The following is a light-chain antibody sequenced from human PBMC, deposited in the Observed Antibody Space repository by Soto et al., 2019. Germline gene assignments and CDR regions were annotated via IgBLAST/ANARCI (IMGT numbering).Light chain of an antibody. V-gene: IGKV3-11*01. CDR3: QQRSNWPPWT. CDR1: QSVSSY. Sequence: EIVLTLSPATLSLSPGERATLSCRASQSVSSYLAWYQQKPGQAPRLLIYDASNRATGIPARFSGSGSGTDFTLTISSLEPEDFAVYYGQQRSNWPPWTFGRGTKVEIK. CDR2: DAS. J-gene: IGKJ1*01.